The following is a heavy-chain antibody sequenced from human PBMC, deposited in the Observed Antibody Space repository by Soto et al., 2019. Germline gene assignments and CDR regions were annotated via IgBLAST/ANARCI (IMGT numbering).Heavy chain of an antibody. J-gene: IGHJ6*02. V-gene: IGHV1-18*01. D-gene: IGHD6-13*01. CDR1: GYTFTSYG. Sequence: ASVKVSCKASGYTFTSYGISWVRQAPGQGLEWMGWISAYNGNTNYAQKLQGRVTMTTDTSTSTAYMELRSPRSDDTAVYYCARDRGSSWLYYYYGMDVWGQGTTVTVSS. CDR2: ISAYNGNT. CDR3: ARDRGSSWLYYYYGMDV.